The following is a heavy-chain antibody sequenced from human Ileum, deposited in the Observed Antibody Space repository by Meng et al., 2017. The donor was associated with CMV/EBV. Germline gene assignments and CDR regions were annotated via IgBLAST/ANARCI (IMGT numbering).Heavy chain of an antibody. D-gene: IGHD5-24*01. CDR3: VPREGTITN. CDR1: GLTLGDYY. Sequence: QVQMVESGGGLVKPGGSLRLSCEASGLTLGDYYIHWIRQAPGKGLEWISYIDATGTTIYYADSVKGRFTVSRDNAKNSVSLQMNSLRADDTALYYCVPREGTITNWGQGTLVTVSS. V-gene: IGHV3-11*01. CDR2: IDATGTTI. J-gene: IGHJ4*02.